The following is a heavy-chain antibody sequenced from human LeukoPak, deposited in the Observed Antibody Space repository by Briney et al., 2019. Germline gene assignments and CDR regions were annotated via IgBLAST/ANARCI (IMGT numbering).Heavy chain of an antibody. CDR3: ARDGGEWEQDY. V-gene: IGHV3-7*01. D-gene: IGHD1-26*01. CDR1: GLTFSIHW. CDR2: INQDGSDK. Sequence: GGSLRLSCAASGLTFSIHWMNWVRQAPGKGLECVANINQDGSDKYYVDSVKGRFTISRDNTKNSLYLQMNSLRAEDTAVYYCARDGGEWEQDYWGQGTLVTVSS. J-gene: IGHJ4*02.